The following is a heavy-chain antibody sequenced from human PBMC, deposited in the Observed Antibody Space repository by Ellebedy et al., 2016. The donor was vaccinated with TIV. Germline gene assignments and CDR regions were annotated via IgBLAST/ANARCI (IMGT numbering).Heavy chain of an antibody. CDR3: ARDRGYRSSLYYYYNMDV. CDR1: GFTFRSYA. J-gene: IGHJ6*03. V-gene: IGHV3-30-3*01. CDR2: ISYDENNK. D-gene: IGHD1-1*01. Sequence: GESLKFSXAASGFTFRSYAMHWVRQAPGKGLEWVAVISYDENNKHYADSVKGRFTISRDNSKNTLYLQMNSLRGEDTAVYYCARDRGYRSSLYYYYNMDVWGKGTTVTVSS.